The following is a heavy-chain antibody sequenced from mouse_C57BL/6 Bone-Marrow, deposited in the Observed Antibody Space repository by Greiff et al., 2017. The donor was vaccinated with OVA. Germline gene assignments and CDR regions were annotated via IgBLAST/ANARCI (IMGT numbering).Heavy chain of an antibody. V-gene: IGHV1-26*01. D-gene: IGHD1-1*01. CDR1: GYTFTDYY. CDR2: INPNNGGT. J-gene: IGHJ2*01. Sequence: VQLQQSGPELVKPGASVKISCKASGYTFTDYYMNWVKQSHGKSLEWIGDINPNNGGTSYNQKFKGKATLTVDKSSSTAYMELRSLTSEDSAVYYCARSLLITTGVDYWGQGTTLTVSS. CDR3: ARSLLITTGVDY.